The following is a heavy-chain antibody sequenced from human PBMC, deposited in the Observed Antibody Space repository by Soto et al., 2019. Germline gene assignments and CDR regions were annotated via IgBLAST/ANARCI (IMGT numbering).Heavy chain of an antibody. CDR2: IVVGSGNT. V-gene: IGHV1-58*01. CDR3: AADGTNTYYDFWSGYARFDY. J-gene: IGHJ4*02. D-gene: IGHD3-3*01. Sequence: PAKVSCKASGVSLTSSAVQGVRQARGQRLEWIGWIVVGSGNTNYAQKFQERVTITRDMSTSTAYMELSSLRSEDTAVYYCAADGTNTYYDFWSGYARFDYWGQGTLVTVSS. CDR1: GVSLTSSA.